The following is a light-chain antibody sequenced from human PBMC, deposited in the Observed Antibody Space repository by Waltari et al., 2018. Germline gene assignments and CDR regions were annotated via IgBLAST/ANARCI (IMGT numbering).Light chain of an antibody. J-gene: IGLJ3*02. Sequence: QALVTQEPSLSVSPGVKDPLTFAFCSGPLSTTSSAHWYQQTPGQAPRTLVYKANARSSWVPDRFSGSILGNKAAFTSTGAQADDESDYYCSLYMGSGIWVFGGGTKLTVL. CDR3: SLYMGSGIWV. CDR2: KAN. V-gene: IGLV8-61*01. CDR1: SGPLSTTSS.